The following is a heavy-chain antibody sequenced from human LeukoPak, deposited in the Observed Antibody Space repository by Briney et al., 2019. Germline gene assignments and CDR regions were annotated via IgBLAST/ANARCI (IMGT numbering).Heavy chain of an antibody. J-gene: IGHJ5*02. D-gene: IGHD3-3*02. V-gene: IGHV4-4*07. Sequence: PSETLSLTCSVSGDSITSDYWSWIRQSAGKGLEWIWRISSSGSASYNPSLKSRLTMSVDTSINQFSLTLTSVTAADTAVYYCARSSTMRIFGVLNWFDPWGQGTLVTVSS. CDR3: ARSSTMRIFGVLNWFDP. CDR1: GDSITSDY. CDR2: ISSSGSA.